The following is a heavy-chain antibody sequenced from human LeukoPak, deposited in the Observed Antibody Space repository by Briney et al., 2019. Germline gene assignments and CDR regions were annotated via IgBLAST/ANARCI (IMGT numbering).Heavy chain of an antibody. D-gene: IGHD3-3*01. Sequence: PSETLSLTCTVSGGSISSYYWSWIRQPPGKGLEWIGYIYYSGSTNYNPSLKSRVTISVDTSKNQFSLKLSSVTAADTAVYYCAREGLYYDFWSGYYADYFDYWGQGTLVTVSS. V-gene: IGHV4-59*01. CDR2: IYYSGST. J-gene: IGHJ4*02. CDR1: GGSISSYY. CDR3: AREGLYYDFWSGYYADYFDY.